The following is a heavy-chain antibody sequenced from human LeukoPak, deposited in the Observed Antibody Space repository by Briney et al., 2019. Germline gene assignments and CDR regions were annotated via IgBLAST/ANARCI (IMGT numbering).Heavy chain of an antibody. V-gene: IGHV3-13*01. CDR3: VLGAYWNDDKNAFHI. CDR2: IGATGDT. Sequence: PGGSLRLSCVASGFTFSSYDMHWVRQAPGKGLEWVSSIGATGDTYYAGSVKGRFTISRENAKKSLYLQMSSLRVEDTAVYFCVLGAYWNDDKNAFHIWGPGTMVTVSS. D-gene: IGHD1-1*01. CDR1: GFTFSSYD. J-gene: IGHJ3*02.